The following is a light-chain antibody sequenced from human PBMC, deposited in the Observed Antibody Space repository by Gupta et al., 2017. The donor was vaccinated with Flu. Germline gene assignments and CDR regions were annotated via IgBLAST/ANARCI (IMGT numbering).Light chain of an antibody. CDR2: AAS. V-gene: IGKV1-17*01. J-gene: IGKJ3*01. CDR3: LQHNSSPRT. Sequence: DIQMTQSPSSLSASVGDRVTITCRASQGIGNDLAWYQQKPGKAPKRMIYAASPLQSGVPSRFSGSVSGTEFTLTISSLQPEDFATYYFLQHNSSPRTFGPGTKLDIK. CDR1: QGIGND.